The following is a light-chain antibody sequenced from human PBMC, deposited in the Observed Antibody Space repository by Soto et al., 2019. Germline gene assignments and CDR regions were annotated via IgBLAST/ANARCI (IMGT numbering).Light chain of an antibody. V-gene: IGLV1-40*01. J-gene: IGLJ1*01. Sequence: QSVLTQPPSVSGAPGQRVTISAPGSSPNIGAGYDVHWYQHLPGTAPKLLIYGNSNRPSGVPDRFSGSKSGTSASLAITGLQAEDEADYYCQSYDSSLSVLYVFGTGTKVTVL. CDR3: QSYDSSLSVLYV. CDR2: GNS. CDR1: SPNIGAGYD.